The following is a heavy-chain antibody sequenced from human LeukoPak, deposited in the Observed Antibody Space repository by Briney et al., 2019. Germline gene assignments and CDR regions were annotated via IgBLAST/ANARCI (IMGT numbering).Heavy chain of an antibody. CDR1: GFTFSGYW. V-gene: IGHV3-74*01. CDR2: IDNGGSGT. Sequence: GGSLRLSCAASGFTFSGYWMHWVRQVPEKGLVLVSRIDNGGSGTTYADSVKGRFTVSRDNAKNSLYLQMNSLRAEDTAVYYCAREHDYGDNLDYWGRGTLVTVSS. D-gene: IGHD4-17*01. CDR3: AREHDYGDNLDY. J-gene: IGHJ4*02.